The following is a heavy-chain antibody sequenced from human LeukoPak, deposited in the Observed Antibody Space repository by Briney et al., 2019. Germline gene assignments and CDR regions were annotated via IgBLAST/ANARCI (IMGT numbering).Heavy chain of an antibody. CDR3: ARMGNYDSSGSLPLDY. V-gene: IGHV1-2*02. Sequence: GASVKVSCKASGYTFTGYYMHWVRQAPGQGLEWMGWINPNSGGTNYALKFQGRVTMTRDTSISTAYMELSRLRSDDTAVYYCARMGNYDSSGSLPLDYWGQGTLVIVSS. CDR1: GYTFTGYY. CDR2: INPNSGGT. J-gene: IGHJ4*02. D-gene: IGHD3-22*01.